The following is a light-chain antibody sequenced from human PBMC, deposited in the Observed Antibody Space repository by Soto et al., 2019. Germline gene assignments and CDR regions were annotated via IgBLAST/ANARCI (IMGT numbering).Light chain of an antibody. Sequence: QSVLTQPASVSGSPGQSITISCTGTNSDVWTYNLVSWYQQFPGKGPKVIIFEDTERPSGVSDRFSASKSGNTASLTISGLQSEDEADYYCCSHSGRTTWVFGGGTKLTVL. CDR3: CSHSGRTTWV. V-gene: IGLV2-23*01. CDR1: NSDVWTYNL. CDR2: EDT. J-gene: IGLJ3*02.